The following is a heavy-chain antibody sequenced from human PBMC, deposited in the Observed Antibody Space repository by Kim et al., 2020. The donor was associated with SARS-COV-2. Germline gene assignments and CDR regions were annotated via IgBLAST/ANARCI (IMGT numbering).Heavy chain of an antibody. D-gene: IGHD3-9*01. CDR2: ISGSGGST. Sequence: GGSLRLSCAASGFTFSSYAMSWVRQAPGKGLEWVSAISGSGGSTYYADSVKGRFTISRDNSKNTLYLQMNSLRAEDTAVYYCAKSFQYYDILTGYSSYGMDVWGQGTTVTVSS. J-gene: IGHJ6*02. CDR1: GFTFSSYA. CDR3: AKSFQYYDILTGYSSYGMDV. V-gene: IGHV3-23*01.